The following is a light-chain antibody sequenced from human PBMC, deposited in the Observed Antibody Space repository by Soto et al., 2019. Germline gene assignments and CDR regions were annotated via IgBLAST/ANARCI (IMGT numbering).Light chain of an antibody. CDR3: CSYAGETTFYV. CDR2: EVA. CDR1: NSDVGGYKL. J-gene: IGLJ1*01. Sequence: QSALTQPASVSGSPGQSITISCTGTNSDVGGYKLVSWYQQYPKKPPKLIIYEVARRPSGVSDRFSASKSDNTAYLTISGLQPEDEADYYCCSYAGETTFYVFGSGTKLTVL. V-gene: IGLV2-23*02.